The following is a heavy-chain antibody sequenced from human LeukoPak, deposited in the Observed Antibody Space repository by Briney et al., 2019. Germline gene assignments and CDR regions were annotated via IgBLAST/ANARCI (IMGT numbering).Heavy chain of an antibody. CDR1: GGSISSGGYY. D-gene: IGHD3-10*01. Sequence: SETLSLTCTVSGGSISSGGYYWSWIRQHPGKGLGWIGYTYYSGSTYYNPSLKSRVTISVDTPKNQFSLKLSSVTAADTAVYYCARDPGDYYGSGSSYGMDVWGKGTTVTVSS. J-gene: IGHJ6*04. CDR3: ARDPGDYYGSGSSYGMDV. V-gene: IGHV4-31*03. CDR2: TYYSGST.